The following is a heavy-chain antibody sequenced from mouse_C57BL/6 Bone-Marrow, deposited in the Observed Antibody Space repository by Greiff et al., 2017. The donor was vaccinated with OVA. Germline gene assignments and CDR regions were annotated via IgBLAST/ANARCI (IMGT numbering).Heavy chain of an antibody. CDR1: GYTFTSYW. Sequence: QVQLQQPGAELVMPGASVKLSCKASGYTFTSYWMHWVKQRPGQGLEWIGEIDPSDSYTNYNQKFKGKSTLTVDKSSSTAYMQLSSLTSEDSAVYYCALYDGPFDDWGQGTTLTVSS. D-gene: IGHD2-3*01. J-gene: IGHJ2*01. CDR2: IDPSDSYT. V-gene: IGHV1-69*01. CDR3: ALYDGPFDD.